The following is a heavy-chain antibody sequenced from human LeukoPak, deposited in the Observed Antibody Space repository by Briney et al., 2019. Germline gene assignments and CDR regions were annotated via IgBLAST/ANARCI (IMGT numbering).Heavy chain of an antibody. Sequence: ASVKVSCKASGYTFTSYDINWVRQATGQGLEWMGWMNPNSGNTGYAQKFQGRVTMTRNTSISTAYMELSSLRSEDTAVYYCARGRITGTTRGSDYWGQGTLVTVSS. D-gene: IGHD1-7*01. V-gene: IGHV1-8*02. CDR2: MNPNSGNT. CDR3: ARGRITGTTRGSDY. J-gene: IGHJ4*02. CDR1: GYTFTSYD.